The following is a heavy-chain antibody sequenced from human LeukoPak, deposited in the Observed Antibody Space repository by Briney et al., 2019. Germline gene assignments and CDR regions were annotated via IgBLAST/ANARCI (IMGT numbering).Heavy chain of an antibody. J-gene: IGHJ4*02. D-gene: IGHD3-16*01. Sequence: PSETLSLTCAVYGGSFSGYYWSWIRQPPGKGLEWIGEINHSGSTNYNPSLKSRVTIAVDTSKNQFSLKLSSVTAADTAVYYCASTRGISNYWGQGTLVTVSS. CDR2: INHSGST. CDR1: GGSFSGYY. V-gene: IGHV4-34*01. CDR3: ASTRGISNY.